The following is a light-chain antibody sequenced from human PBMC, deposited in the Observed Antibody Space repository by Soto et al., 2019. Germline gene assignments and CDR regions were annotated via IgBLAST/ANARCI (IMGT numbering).Light chain of an antibody. CDR1: QGISNY. Sequence: DIQMTQSPSSLSASVGDRVTITCRASQGISNYLAWYQQKPGKVPKLLIYAASTLQSGVPSRFSGSGSGTDFTLTISSLQPKDVATYYCQKYNIAPPWTFGKVTNVEIK. J-gene: IGKJ1*01. V-gene: IGKV1-27*01. CDR2: AAS. CDR3: QKYNIAPPWT.